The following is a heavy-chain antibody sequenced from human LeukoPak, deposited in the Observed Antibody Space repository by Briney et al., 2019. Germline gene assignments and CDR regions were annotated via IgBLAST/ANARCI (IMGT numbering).Heavy chain of an antibody. D-gene: IGHD3-22*01. CDR2: IIPIFGIA. CDR1: GGTFSSYA. Sequence: GASVKVSCKASGGTFSSYAISWVRQAPGQGLEWMGRIIPIFGIANYAQKFQGRVTITADKSTSTAYMELSSLRSEDTAVYYCARDPSITMIVDWGQGTLVTVSS. CDR3: ARDPSITMIVD. J-gene: IGHJ4*02. V-gene: IGHV1-69*04.